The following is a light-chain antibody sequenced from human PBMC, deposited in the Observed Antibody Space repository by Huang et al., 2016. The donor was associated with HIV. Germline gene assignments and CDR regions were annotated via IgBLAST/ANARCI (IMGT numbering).Light chain of an antibody. J-gene: IGKJ2*01. CDR3: QQSYSTPPT. CDR2: TAS. Sequence: DIQMTQFPSSLSASVGDRVNITCRASQNINYFLNWFQQKPGKAPKLLIYTASLLQSGVPSRVSGSGSGTDFTLTISSLQPEDFATYYCQQSYSTPPTFGQGSKLEIK. V-gene: IGKV1-39*01. CDR1: QNINYF.